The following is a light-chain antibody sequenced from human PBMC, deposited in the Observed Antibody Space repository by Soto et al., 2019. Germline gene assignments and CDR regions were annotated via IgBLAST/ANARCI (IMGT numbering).Light chain of an antibody. J-gene: IGKJ2*01. V-gene: IGKV3-15*01. Sequence: IVMTQSPATLSVSPGERATLSCRASQNVLSNLAWYQQKPGQAPRLLIYAASSLQSGVPSRFSGSGSGTHFTLTISSLQPEDFATYYCQQANSFPRNFGQGTKVDIK. CDR2: AAS. CDR1: QNVLSN. CDR3: QQANSFPRN.